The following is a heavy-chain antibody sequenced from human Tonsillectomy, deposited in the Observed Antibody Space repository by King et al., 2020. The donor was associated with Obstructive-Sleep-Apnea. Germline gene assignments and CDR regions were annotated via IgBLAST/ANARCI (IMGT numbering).Heavy chain of an antibody. CDR3: ARYKSSGWSGDGFDS. CDR1: GGSISSSNW. D-gene: IGHD6-19*01. Sequence: QLQESGPGLVKPSGALSLTCAVSGGSISSSNWWSWVRQPPGKGLEWIGEIYHSGSTNCNPSLKSRVTISVDKSKNQFSLKLTSVTAADTAVYYCARYKSSGWSGDGFDSWGQGTLVTVSS. J-gene: IGHJ5*01. CDR2: IYHSGST. V-gene: IGHV4-4*02.